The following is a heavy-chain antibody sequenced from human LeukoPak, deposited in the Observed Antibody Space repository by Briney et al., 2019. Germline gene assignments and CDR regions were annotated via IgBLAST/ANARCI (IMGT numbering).Heavy chain of an antibody. CDR2: INQDGTEK. J-gene: IGHJ4*02. D-gene: IGHD3-10*01. CDR1: GFTFTTYW. V-gene: IGHV3-7*01. Sequence: TGGSLRLSCAASGFTFTTYWMSWVRQAPGKGLEWVANINQDGTEKYYVDSVKGRFTISRDDAKRSLYLQMNSLRVEDTAVYYCAKVAKYYYGSETYYFFEHWGQGTPVTASS. CDR3: AKVAKYYYGSETYYFFEH.